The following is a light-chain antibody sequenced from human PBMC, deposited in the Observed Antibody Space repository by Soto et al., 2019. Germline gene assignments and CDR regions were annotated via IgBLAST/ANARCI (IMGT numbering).Light chain of an antibody. CDR3: MILHSALLV. CDR1: SGINVGTYR. V-gene: IGLV5-45*03. CDR2: YKSDSDK. J-gene: IGLJ2*01. Sequence: QPVLTQPSSLSASPGASASLTCTLRSGINVGTYRIYWYQQKPGSPPQYLLRYKSDSDKQQGSGVPSRFSGSKDASANAGILLISGLQSEDEADYYCMILHSALLVFGGGTKLTVL.